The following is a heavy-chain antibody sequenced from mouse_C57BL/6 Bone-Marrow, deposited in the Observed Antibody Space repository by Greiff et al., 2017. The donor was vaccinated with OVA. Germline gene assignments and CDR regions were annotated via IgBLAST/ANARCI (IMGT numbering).Heavy chain of an antibody. V-gene: IGHV1-50*01. Sequence: VQLKQPGAELVKPGASVKLSCKASGYTFTSYWMQWVKQRPGQGLEWIGEIDPSDSYTNYNQKFKGKATLTVDTSSSTAYMQLSSLTSEDSAVYYCARIYDGYLAWFAYWGQGTLVTVSA. J-gene: IGHJ3*01. D-gene: IGHD2-3*01. CDR2: IDPSDSYT. CDR1: GYTFTSYW. CDR3: ARIYDGYLAWFAY.